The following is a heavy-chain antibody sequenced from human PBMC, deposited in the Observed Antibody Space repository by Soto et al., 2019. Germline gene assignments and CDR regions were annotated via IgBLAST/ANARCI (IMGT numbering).Heavy chain of an antibody. D-gene: IGHD4-4*01. CDR2: IYWSDEK. V-gene: IGHV2-5*01. Sequence: QITLKESGPTLVKPTQTLTLTCTFSGFSLSTSGVGVGWIRQPPGKALEWLALIYWSDEKRYSPSLSSRLTITKDTSKNQVVLTMTTMDPVDTATYSCAHRRGADYKGCFHYWGQGTLVTVSS. CDR3: AHRRGADYKGCFHY. J-gene: IGHJ4*02. CDR1: GFSLSTSGVG.